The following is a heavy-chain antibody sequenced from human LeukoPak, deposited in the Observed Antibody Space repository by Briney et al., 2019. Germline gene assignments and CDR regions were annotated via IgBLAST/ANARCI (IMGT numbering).Heavy chain of an antibody. Sequence: ASVKVPCKASGGTFSSYAISWVRQAPGQGLEWMGGIIPIFGTANYAQKFQGRVTITADESTSTAYMELSSLRSEDTAVYYCVRAVAGKLLDYYYYGMDVWGQGTTVTVSS. CDR1: GGTFSSYA. J-gene: IGHJ6*02. CDR3: VRAVAGKLLDYYYYGMDV. CDR2: IIPIFGTA. D-gene: IGHD6-19*01. V-gene: IGHV1-69*13.